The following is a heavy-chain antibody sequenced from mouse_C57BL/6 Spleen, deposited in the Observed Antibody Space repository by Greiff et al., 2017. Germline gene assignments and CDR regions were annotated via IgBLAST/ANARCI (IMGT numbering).Heavy chain of an antibody. CDR2: ILPGSGST. D-gene: IGHD3-2*02. J-gene: IGHJ4*01. Sequence: VKLVESGAELMKPGASVKLSCKATGYTFTGYWIEWVKQRPGHGLEWIGEILPGSGSTNYNGKFKGKATFTADTSSNTAYMQLSSLTTEDSAIYYCARRGAAQAYAMDYWGQGTSVTVSS. CDR1: GYTFTGYW. V-gene: IGHV1-9*01. CDR3: ARRGAAQAYAMDY.